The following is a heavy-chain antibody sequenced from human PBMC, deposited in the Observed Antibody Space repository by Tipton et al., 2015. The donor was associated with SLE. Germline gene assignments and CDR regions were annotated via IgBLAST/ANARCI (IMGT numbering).Heavy chain of an antibody. Sequence: QVQLVQSGAEVKKSGASVRVSCKTSGYPFTAYYIHWVRQAPGQGLEWVAWINPNSGGTNYAQKFQGRVSVTRDTSSTTVFLELSALKTDDTAMYYCARVPHHPDFFGDTLDVWGQGTMVTVSS. CDR2: INPNSGGT. J-gene: IGHJ3*01. D-gene: IGHD3-3*01. V-gene: IGHV1-2*02. CDR1: GYPFTAYY. CDR3: ARVPHHPDFFGDTLDV.